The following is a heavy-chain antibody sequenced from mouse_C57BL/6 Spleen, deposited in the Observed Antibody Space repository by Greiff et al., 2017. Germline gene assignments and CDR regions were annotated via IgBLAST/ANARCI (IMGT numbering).Heavy chain of an antibody. V-gene: IGHV1-69*01. CDR2: IDPSDSYT. D-gene: IGHD1-1*01. CDR1: GYPFTSYW. CDR3: ARNYGTPFAY. Sequence: VQLQQSGAELVMPGASVKLSCKASGYPFTSYWMHWVKQRPGQGLEWIGEIDPSDSYTNYNQKFKGKSTLTVDKSSSTAYMQLSSLTSEDSAVYYCARNYGTPFAYWGQGTLVTVSA. J-gene: IGHJ3*01.